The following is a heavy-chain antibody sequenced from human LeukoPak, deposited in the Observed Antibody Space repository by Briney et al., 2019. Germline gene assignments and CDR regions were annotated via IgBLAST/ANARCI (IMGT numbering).Heavy chain of an antibody. J-gene: IGHJ5*02. V-gene: IGHV5-51*01. CDR3: ARRAGYSGYDT. CDR1: GYRFTNNW. CDR2: IYPGDSET. D-gene: IGHD5-12*01. Sequence: GEPLKISWKGSGYRFTNNWIDWVRQLPGKGLEWMGIIYPGDSETRYSPSFQGEVTISVGKSISTAYLQWSRLKASDTAMYYCARRAGYSGYDTWGQGSLVAV.